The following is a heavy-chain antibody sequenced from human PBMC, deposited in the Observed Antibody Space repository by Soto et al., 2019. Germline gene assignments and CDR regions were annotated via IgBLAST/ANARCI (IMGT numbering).Heavy chain of an antibody. CDR2: IIPIFGTT. CDR3: ASDRSTGGLDS. Sequence: QVQLVQSGAEMKKPESSVNVSCKASGGSISNYGVSWVRQAPGQGLEWMGLIIPIFGTTSYAQKFQSRVTITADKSTSTAYMELTSLRFEDTAVSYCASDRSTGGLDSWGQGTLVIVSS. J-gene: IGHJ4*02. D-gene: IGHD7-27*01. CDR1: GGSISNYG. V-gene: IGHV1-69*06.